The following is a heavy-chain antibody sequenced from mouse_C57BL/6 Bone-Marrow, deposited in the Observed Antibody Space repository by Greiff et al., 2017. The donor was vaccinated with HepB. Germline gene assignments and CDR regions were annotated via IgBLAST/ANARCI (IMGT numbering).Heavy chain of an antibody. J-gene: IGHJ3*01. Sequence: DVQLQESGGGLVKPGGSLKLSCAASGFTFSDYGMHWVRQAPEKGLEWVAYISSGSSTIYYADTVKGRFTISRDNAKNTLFLQMTSLRSEDTAMYYCARDGYYGFAYWGQGTLVTVSA. CDR1: GFTFSDYG. V-gene: IGHV5-17*01. D-gene: IGHD2-3*01. CDR3: ARDGYYGFAY. CDR2: ISSGSSTI.